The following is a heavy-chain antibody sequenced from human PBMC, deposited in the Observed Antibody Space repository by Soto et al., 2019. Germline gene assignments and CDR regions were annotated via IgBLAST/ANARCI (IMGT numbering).Heavy chain of an antibody. CDR1: GDSVSSNSAA. Sequence: KQSQTLSLTCAISGDSVSSNSAAWNWIRQSPSRGLEWLGRTYYRSKWYNDYAVSVKSRITINPDTSKNQFSLQLNSVTPEDTAVYYCARHPYSSGWYLGPKTEGGYYYYGMDVWGQGTTVTVSS. CDR3: ARHPYSSGWYLGPKTEGGYYYYGMDV. J-gene: IGHJ6*02. V-gene: IGHV6-1*01. CDR2: TYYRSKWYN. D-gene: IGHD6-19*01.